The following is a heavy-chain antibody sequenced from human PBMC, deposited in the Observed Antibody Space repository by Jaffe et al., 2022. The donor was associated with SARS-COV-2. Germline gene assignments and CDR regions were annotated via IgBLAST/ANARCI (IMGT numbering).Heavy chain of an antibody. V-gene: IGHV4-61*02. J-gene: IGHJ4*02. Sequence: QVLLQESGPGLVKPSQTLSLTCTVSGGSVSSDSYYWSWFRQPAGKGLEWIGRIYTSGSTNYNPSLKSRVAISVDTSKNQFSLKLTSVTAADTAVYYCARSYFWASGSSEYWGQGTLVTVSS. CDR3: ARSYFWASGSSEY. D-gene: IGHD3-10*01. CDR2: IYTSGST. CDR1: GGSVSSDSYY.